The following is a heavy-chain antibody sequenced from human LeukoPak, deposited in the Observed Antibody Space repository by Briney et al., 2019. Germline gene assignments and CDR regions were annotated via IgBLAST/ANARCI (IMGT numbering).Heavy chain of an antibody. CDR3: ASLGLYSSYLNNWFDP. D-gene: IGHD6-6*01. CDR2: IIPIFGTA. CDR1: GYTLTELS. J-gene: IGHJ5*02. Sequence: SVKVSCKVSGYTLTELSMHWVRQAPGQGLEWMGGIIPIFGTANYAQKFQGRVTITADESTSTAYMELSSLRSEDTAVYYCASLGLYSSYLNNWFDPWGQGTLVTVSS. V-gene: IGHV1-69*13.